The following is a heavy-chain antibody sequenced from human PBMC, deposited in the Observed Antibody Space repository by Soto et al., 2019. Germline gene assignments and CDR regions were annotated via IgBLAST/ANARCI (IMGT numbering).Heavy chain of an antibody. Sequence: SETLSLTCTVSGGSISSGDYYWSWIRRPPGKGLEWIGYIYYSGSTYYNPSLKSRVTISVDTSKNQFSLKLSSVTAADTAVYYCARVFKDYYGSGMGPPKNYYYYGMDVWGQGTTVTVSS. J-gene: IGHJ6*02. CDR1: GGSISSGDYY. D-gene: IGHD3-10*01. V-gene: IGHV4-30-4*01. CDR2: IYYSGST. CDR3: ARVFKDYYGSGMGPPKNYYYYGMDV.